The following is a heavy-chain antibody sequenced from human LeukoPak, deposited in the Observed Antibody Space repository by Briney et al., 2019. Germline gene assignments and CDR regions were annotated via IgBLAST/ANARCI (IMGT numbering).Heavy chain of an antibody. J-gene: IGHJ6*03. CDR2: IYTSGST. CDR3: ARHRWLTVRAAYYMDV. CDR1: GGSISSYY. D-gene: IGHD5-12*01. Sequence: SETLSLTCTVSGGSISSYYWSWIRQPAGKGLEWIGRIYTSGSTNYNPSLKSRVTMSVDTSKNQFSLKLSSVTAADTAVYYCARHRWLTVRAAYYMDVWGKGTTVTVSS. V-gene: IGHV4-4*07.